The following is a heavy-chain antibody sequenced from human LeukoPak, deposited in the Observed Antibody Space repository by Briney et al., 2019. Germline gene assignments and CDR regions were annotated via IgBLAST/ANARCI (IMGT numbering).Heavy chain of an antibody. CDR2: INHSGST. V-gene: IGHV4-34*01. J-gene: IGHJ3*02. CDR1: GGSFSGYY. CDR3: ARANYYDSSGYSRGAFDI. D-gene: IGHD3-22*01. Sequence: SETLSLTCAVCGGSFSGYYWSWIRQPPGKGLEWIGEINHSGSTYYNPSLKSRVTISVDTSKNQFSLKLSSVTAADTAVCYCARANYYDSSGYSRGAFDIWGQGTMVTVSS.